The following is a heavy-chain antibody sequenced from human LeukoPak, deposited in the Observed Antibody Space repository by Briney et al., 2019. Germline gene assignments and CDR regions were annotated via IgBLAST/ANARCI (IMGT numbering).Heavy chain of an antibody. V-gene: IGHV1-8*01. CDR2: MNPNSGNT. Sequence: ASVEVSCKXSGYTFTSYDINWVRQATGQGLEWMGWMNPNSGNTGYAQKFQGRVTMTRNTSISTAYMELSSLRSEDTAVYYCARITITTDGYYYYYMDVWGKGTTVTVSS. J-gene: IGHJ6*03. CDR1: GYTFTSYD. CDR3: ARITITTDGYYYYYMDV. D-gene: IGHD4-11*01.